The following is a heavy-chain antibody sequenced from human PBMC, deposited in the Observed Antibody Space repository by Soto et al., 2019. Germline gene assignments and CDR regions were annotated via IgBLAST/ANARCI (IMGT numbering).Heavy chain of an antibody. Sequence: SETLSLTCTVSGGSISSSSYYWGWTRQPPGKGLEWIGSIYYSGSTYYNPSLKGRVTISVDTSKNQFSLKLSSVTAADTAVYYCARAYCSGGRCYDVFDYWGQGTLVTVAS. CDR1: GGSISSSSYY. D-gene: IGHD2-15*01. V-gene: IGHV4-39*01. J-gene: IGHJ4*02. CDR3: ARAYCSGGRCYDVFDY. CDR2: IYYSGST.